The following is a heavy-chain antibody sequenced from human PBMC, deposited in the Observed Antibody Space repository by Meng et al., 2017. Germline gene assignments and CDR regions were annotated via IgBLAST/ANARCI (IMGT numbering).Heavy chain of an antibody. CDR2: IYSGGST. CDR1: GFTVSSNY. CDR3: ARDYGDHLGFDY. Sequence: EVQRVGTGGGLIQPGGARRLFCAASGFTVSSNYMSWVRQAPGKGLEWVSVIYSGGSTYYADSVKGRFTISRDNSKNTLYLQMNSLRAEDTAVYYCARDYGDHLGFDYWGQGTLVTVSS. D-gene: IGHD4-17*01. J-gene: IGHJ4*02. V-gene: IGHV3-53*02.